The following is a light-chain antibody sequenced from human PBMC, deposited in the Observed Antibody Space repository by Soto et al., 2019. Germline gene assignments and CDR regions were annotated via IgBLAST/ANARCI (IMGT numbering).Light chain of an antibody. J-gene: IGLJ1*01. CDR1: SSDVGAYNY. CDR2: DVN. CDR3: SSYAGSSNV. V-gene: IGLV2-14*01. Sequence: QSVLTQPASVSGSPGQSITISCTGTSSDVGAYNYVSWYQHHPGKAPKLMIYDVNNRPSGISNRFFGSKSGNTASLTISGLQAEDEADYYCSSYAGSSNVFGTGTKVTVL.